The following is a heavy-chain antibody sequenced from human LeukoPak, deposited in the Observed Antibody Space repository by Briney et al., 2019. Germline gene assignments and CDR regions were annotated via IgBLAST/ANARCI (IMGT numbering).Heavy chain of an antibody. J-gene: IGHJ4*02. V-gene: IGHV1-2*02. CDR3: ARVRIAAAGKYYFDY. CDR1: GYTFTGYY. D-gene: IGHD6-13*01. CDR2: INPNSGGT. Sequence: VASVTVSCKASGYTFTGYYMHWVRQAPGQGLEWMGWINPNSGGTNYAQKFQGRVTMTRDTSISTAYMELSRLRSDDTAVYYCARVRIAAAGKYYFDYWGQGTLVTVCS.